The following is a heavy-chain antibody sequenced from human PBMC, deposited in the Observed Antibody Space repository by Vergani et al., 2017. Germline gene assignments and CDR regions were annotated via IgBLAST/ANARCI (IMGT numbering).Heavy chain of an antibody. V-gene: IGHV1-2*02. J-gene: IGHJ6*02. Sequence: QVQLVQSGAEVKKPGASVKVVCKASGYTFSDYYMHWVRQAPGQGLEWMGWINPNSGGTNYAQKFQGRATMTRDTSISTAYREVSRLRYDDTAVYYCARDKAVVLGATGGYYHGMDVWSQGTTVTVSS. CDR2: INPNSGGT. D-gene: IGHD1-26*01. CDR3: ARDKAVVLGATGGYYHGMDV. CDR1: GYTFSDYY.